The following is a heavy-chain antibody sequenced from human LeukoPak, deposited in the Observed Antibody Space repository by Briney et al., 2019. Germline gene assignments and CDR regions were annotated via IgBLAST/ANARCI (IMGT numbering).Heavy chain of an antibody. V-gene: IGHV3-11*05. CDR2: ISSSSTYT. D-gene: IGHD4-23*01. CDR3: ARVYGGNRGYFDY. J-gene: IGHJ4*02. Sequence: GGSLRLSCAVSGFPFSDYYMTWIRQAPGKGLQWVSYISSSSTYTHYADSVKGRFTISRDNAKNSLYLQMNSLGVEGTAVYFCARVYGGNRGYFDYWGQGALVTVSS. CDR1: GFPFSDYY.